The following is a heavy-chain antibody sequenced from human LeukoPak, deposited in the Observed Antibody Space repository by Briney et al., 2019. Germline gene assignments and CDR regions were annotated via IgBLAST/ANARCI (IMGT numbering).Heavy chain of an antibody. D-gene: IGHD2-2*01. CDR3: ARSSTTDAIHYYYYYMDV. Sequence: SETLSLTCTVSGGSISNYYWSWIRQPPGKGLEWIGHIYYSGSTNYSPSLKSRVTMSVDTSKNQFSLKLTAVTAADTAVYYCARSSTTDAIHYYYYYMDVWGRGTTVTVSS. CDR2: IYYSGST. J-gene: IGHJ6*03. V-gene: IGHV4-59*01. CDR1: GGSISNYY.